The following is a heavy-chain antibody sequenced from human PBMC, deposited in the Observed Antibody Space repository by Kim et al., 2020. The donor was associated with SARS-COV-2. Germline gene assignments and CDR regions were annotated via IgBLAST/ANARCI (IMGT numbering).Heavy chain of an antibody. Sequence: GGSLRLSCAASGFTFSSYGMHWVRQAPGKGLEWVAVISYDGSNKYYADSVKGRFTISRDNSKNTLYLQMNSLRAEDTAVYYCARKTSITMVRGVNDGMDVWGQGTTVTVSS. CDR1: GFTFSSYG. D-gene: IGHD3-10*01. J-gene: IGHJ6*02. V-gene: IGHV3-33*05. CDR3: ARKTSITMVRGVNDGMDV. CDR2: ISYDGSNK.